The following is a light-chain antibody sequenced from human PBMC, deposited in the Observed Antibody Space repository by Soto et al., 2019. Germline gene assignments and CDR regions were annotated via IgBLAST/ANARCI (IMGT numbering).Light chain of an antibody. J-gene: IGKJ1*01. CDR3: QKYGSSPWT. CDR2: GAS. CDR1: QSVSSSY. V-gene: IGKV3-20*01. Sequence: EIVLTQSPGTLSLSPGERATLSCRASQSVSSSYLAWYQQKPGQAPRPLIYGASSRAIGIPDRFSGSGSGTDFTLTISRLEPEDFAVYYCQKYGSSPWTFGQGTKLEI.